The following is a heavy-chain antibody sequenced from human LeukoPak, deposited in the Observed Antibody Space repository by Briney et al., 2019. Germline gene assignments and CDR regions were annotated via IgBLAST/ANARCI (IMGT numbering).Heavy chain of an antibody. D-gene: IGHD3-10*01. CDR1: GGSFSGYY. Sequence: SETLSLTCAVYGGSFSGYYWSWIRQPPGKGLEWIGEINHSGSTNYDPSLKSRVTISVDTSKNQFSLKLSSVTAADTAVYYCARGRRVDYWGQGTLVTVSS. V-gene: IGHV4-34*01. J-gene: IGHJ4*02. CDR2: INHSGST. CDR3: ARGRRVDY.